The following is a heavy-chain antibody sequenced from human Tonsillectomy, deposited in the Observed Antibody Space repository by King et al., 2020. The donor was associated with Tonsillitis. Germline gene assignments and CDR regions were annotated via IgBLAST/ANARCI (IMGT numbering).Heavy chain of an antibody. CDR2: ITGKIDGGTT. CDR1: GFTFNNAW. J-gene: IGHJ4*02. Sequence: VQLVESGGGLVRPGGSVRLSCAASGFTFNNAWMSWVRQAPGKGLEWVGLITGKIDGGTTDYATPVKGRITISRDESKNTLYLQMKSLRTDDRAVYYCTTLGDFVDGSDYWGQGALVSVSS. V-gene: IGHV3-15*01. D-gene: IGHD3-16*01. CDR3: TTLGDFVDGSDY.